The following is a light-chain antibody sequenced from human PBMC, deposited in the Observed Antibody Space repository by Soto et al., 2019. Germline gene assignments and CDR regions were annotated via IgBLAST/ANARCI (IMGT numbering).Light chain of an antibody. CDR3: QQYHAYQT. CDR1: RNVNDC. J-gene: IGKJ2*01. CDR2: HAS. V-gene: IGKV1-5*01. Sequence: DIQMTQSPSPVSASVGDSVSITCRASRNVNDCLAWYQQKPGRAPRLLIYHASTLETGVPTRFRGSASGAEISLTISGLQPDDFATYYCQQYHAYQTFGQGTKVEIK.